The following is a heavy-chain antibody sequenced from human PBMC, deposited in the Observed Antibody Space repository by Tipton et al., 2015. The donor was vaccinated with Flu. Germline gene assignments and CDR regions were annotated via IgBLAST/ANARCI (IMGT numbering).Heavy chain of an antibody. CDR1: YNSINTFS. V-gene: IGHV4-59*08. CDR2: ISYNGIT. J-gene: IGHJ4*02. D-gene: IGHD3-10*02. Sequence: LRLSCTVSYNSINTFSWTWIRQPPGKGLEWIASISYNGITDYNPSLRSQVTISRDTSKNQFFLRLNSVAAADTAVYYCARLSYYDVDLKNFYFDYWGQGALVTVSS. CDR3: ARLSYYDVDLKNFYFDY.